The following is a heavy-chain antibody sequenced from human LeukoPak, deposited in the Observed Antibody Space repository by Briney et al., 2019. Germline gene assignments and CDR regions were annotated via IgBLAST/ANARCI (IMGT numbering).Heavy chain of an antibody. J-gene: IGHJ6*03. D-gene: IGHD3-10*01. CDR1: GGSISSGSYY. CDR3: ARVFDSGSQAYFYYMDV. V-gene: IGHV4-61*02. Sequence: SETLSLTCTVSGGSISSGSYYWSWIRQPAGTGLEWIGRIYTSGSTNYNPSLKSRVTMSVDTSKNQLSLKVSSVTAADTAVYYCARVFDSGSQAYFYYMDVWGKGTTVIISS. CDR2: IYTSGST.